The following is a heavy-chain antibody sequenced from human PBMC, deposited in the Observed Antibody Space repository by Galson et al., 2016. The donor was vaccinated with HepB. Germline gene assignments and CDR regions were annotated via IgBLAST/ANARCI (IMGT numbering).Heavy chain of an antibody. CDR3: ARSYLLGRGFGW. Sequence: CAISGDSVSSNSAGWNWIRQSPSRGLEWLGRTFYRSNWQNDYAESVKIRISINPDTSKNQFSLQLNSVTPEETAVYYCARSYLLGRGFGWWGQGTLVTVSS. CDR2: TFYRSNWQN. J-gene: IGHJ4*02. CDR1: GDSVSSNSAG. D-gene: IGHD7-27*01. V-gene: IGHV6-1*01.